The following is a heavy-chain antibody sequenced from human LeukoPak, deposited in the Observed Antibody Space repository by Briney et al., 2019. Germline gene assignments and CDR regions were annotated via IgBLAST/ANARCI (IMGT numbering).Heavy chain of an antibody. CDR3: AREGPSVTPYY. V-gene: IGHV3-7*01. D-gene: IGHD4-17*01. CDR2: IKQDGSEK. CDR1: GFKFSSNW. Sequence: PGGSLRPSCAASGFKFSSNWMSWVRQAPGKGLEWVANIKQDGSEKYYVDSVKGRFTVSRDNDKNSLYLQMNSLRAEDTAVYYCAREGPSVTPYYWGQGTLVTVSS. J-gene: IGHJ4*02.